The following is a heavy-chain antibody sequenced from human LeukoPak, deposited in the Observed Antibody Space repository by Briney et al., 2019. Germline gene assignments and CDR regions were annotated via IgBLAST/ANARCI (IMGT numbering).Heavy chain of an antibody. CDR2: IYYSGST. CDR1: GGSISSYY. D-gene: IGHD1-26*01. Sequence: SETLSLTCTVSGGSISSYYWSWIRQPPGKGLEWIGYIYYSGSTNYNPSLKSRVTISVDTSKNQFSLKLSSVTAADTAVYYCARSEFYSGSYHVPTFYYYYGMDVWGQGTTVTVSS. J-gene: IGHJ6*02. CDR3: ARSEFYSGSYHVPTFYYYYGMDV. V-gene: IGHV4-59*01.